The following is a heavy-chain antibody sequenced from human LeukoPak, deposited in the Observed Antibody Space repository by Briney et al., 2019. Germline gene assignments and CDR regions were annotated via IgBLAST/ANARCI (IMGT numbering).Heavy chain of an antibody. D-gene: IGHD6-19*01. Sequence: SETLSLTCTVSGGSINSYYWSWIRQPPGKGLEWIGYISNSGFTNDNPSLKSRVTISLDTSKNQFSLKLTSVTAADTAVYYCARGSGWFLYWGQGTLVTVSS. V-gene: IGHV4-59*01. CDR3: ARGSGWFLY. CDR1: GGSINSYY. J-gene: IGHJ4*02. CDR2: ISNSGFT.